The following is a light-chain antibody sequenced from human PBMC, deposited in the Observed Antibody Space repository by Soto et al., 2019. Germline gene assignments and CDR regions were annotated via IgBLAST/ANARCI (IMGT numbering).Light chain of an antibody. Sequence: EIVLTQSPATLSLSPGERATLSCRASQSVSSSYLAWYQQKSGQAPRLLIYGASNRATGIPDRFSGSGSGTDFTLTISRLEPEDFAVYYCQQYGRSSWTFGQGTKVDI. V-gene: IGKV3-20*01. CDR1: QSVSSSY. J-gene: IGKJ1*01. CDR3: QQYGRSSWT. CDR2: GAS.